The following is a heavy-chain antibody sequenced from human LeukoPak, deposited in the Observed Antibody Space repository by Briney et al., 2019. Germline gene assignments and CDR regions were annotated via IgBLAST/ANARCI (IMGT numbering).Heavy chain of an antibody. J-gene: IGHJ4*02. V-gene: IGHV1-18*01. CDR1: GYTFTSYG. D-gene: IGHD3-3*01. CDR2: ISAYNGNT. CDR3: AREGLHDFWSGYYRGIYRREEFDY. Sequence: ASVKVSCKASGYTFTSYGISWVRQAPGQGLEWMGWISAYNGNTNYAQKLQGRVTMTTDTSTSTAYMELRSLRSDDTAVYYCAREGLHDFWSGYYRGIYRREEFDYWGQGTLVTVSS.